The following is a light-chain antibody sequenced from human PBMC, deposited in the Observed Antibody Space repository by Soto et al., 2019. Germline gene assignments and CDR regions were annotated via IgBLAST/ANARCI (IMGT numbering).Light chain of an antibody. CDR3: QQYGSSPPVT. CDR2: GAS. V-gene: IGKV3-20*01. J-gene: IGKJ1*01. CDR1: QSVSSSY. Sequence: EIVLTQSPGTLSLSPGERSTLSCRASQSVSSSYLAWYQQKPGQAPRLLIYGASSRATGIPDRFSGSGSGTDFTLTIIRLEPEDFAVYYCQQYGSSPPVTFGQGTKVDIK.